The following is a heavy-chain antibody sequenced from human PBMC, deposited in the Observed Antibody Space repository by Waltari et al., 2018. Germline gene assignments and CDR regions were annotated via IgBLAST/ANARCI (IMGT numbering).Heavy chain of an antibody. CDR1: GFAFSSYA. CDR3: AKDFMAAAVPLMDV. J-gene: IGHJ6*02. CDR2: ISGSGGST. V-gene: IGHV3-23*01. Sequence: EVQLLESGGGLVQPGGSLRLSCAASGFAFSSYALSWVRQAPGKGLEWVSAISGSGGSTYYADSVKGRFTISRDNSKNTLYLQMNSLRAEDTAVYYCAKDFMAAAVPLMDVWGQGTTVTVSS. D-gene: IGHD6-13*01.